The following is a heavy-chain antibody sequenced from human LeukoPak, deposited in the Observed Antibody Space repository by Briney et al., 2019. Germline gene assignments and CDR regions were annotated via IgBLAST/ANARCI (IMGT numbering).Heavy chain of an antibody. CDR1: GGSISSSSYY. V-gene: IGHV4-39*01. D-gene: IGHD2-2*02. CDR2: IYYSGST. J-gene: IGHJ4*02. Sequence: SETLSLTCTVSGGSISSSSYYWGWIRQPPGKGLGWIGSIYYSGSTYYNPSLKSRVTISVDTSKNQFSLKLSSVTAADTAVYYCASSIPYTHFDYWGQGTLVTVSS. CDR3: ASSIPYTHFDY.